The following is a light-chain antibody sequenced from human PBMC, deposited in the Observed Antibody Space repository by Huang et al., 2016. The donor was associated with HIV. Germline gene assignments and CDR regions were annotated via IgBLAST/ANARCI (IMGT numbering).Light chain of an antibody. V-gene: IGKV4-1*01. CDR1: KSALYSSNNKNY. CDR3: QQYYSTPRT. CDR2: WAA. J-gene: IGKJ4*01. Sequence: DIVLTQSSYPLAVSLCERATIDCKSSKSALYSSNNKNYVAWYQQKPGQPPKLPIYWAATRESGVPDRFSGSGSGTDFTLTISSLQAEDGAVYYCQQYYSTPRTFGGGTKVEIK.